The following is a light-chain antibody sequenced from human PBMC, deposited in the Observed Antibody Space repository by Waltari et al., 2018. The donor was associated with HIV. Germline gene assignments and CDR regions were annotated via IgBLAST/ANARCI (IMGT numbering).Light chain of an antibody. CDR1: QRVSSS. J-gene: IGKJ4*01. CDR3: HQRSNWPLT. V-gene: IGKV3-11*01. Sequence: EVVLTQSPATLSLSPGERAPLSCRASQRVSSSLAWYQLKPGQAPRLLIYDASNRATGIPARFSGRGSGTDFTLTISSLESEDFAVYYCHQRSNWPLTFGGGTRVEIK. CDR2: DAS.